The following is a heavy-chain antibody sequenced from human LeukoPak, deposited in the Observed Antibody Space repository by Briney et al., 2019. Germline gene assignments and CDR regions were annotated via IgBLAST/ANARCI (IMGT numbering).Heavy chain of an antibody. D-gene: IGHD2-2*02. J-gene: IGHJ4*02. CDR2: INCNSGDR. Sequence: ASVKVSCKASGYTFTGYNIHWVRQAPGQGLEWMGWINCNSGDRRYAQKFQGRVTMTRDTSINTAYMELSGLTSDDTAIYYCAMDPHTSEPSDYWGQGTLLTVSS. V-gene: IGHV1-2*02. CDR1: GYTFTGYN. CDR3: AMDPHTSEPSDY.